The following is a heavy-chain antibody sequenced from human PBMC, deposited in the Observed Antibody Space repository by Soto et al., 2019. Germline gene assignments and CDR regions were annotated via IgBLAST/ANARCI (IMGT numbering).Heavy chain of an antibody. CDR3: ARVEGARSHTRSWPMMDFDY. D-gene: IGHD6-13*01. J-gene: IGHJ4*02. CDR2: IYYSGST. Sequence: SETLSLTCTVSGGSISSYYWSWIRQPPGKGLEWIGYIYYSGSTNYNPSLKSRVTISVDTSKNQFSLKLSSVTAADTAVYYSARVEGARSHTRSWPMMDFDYWAQGTLVTVSS. V-gene: IGHV4-59*08. CDR1: GGSISSYY.